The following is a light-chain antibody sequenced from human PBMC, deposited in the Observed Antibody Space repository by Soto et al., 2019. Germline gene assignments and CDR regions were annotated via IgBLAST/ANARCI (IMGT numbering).Light chain of an antibody. CDR1: QSVLYSSNNKNY. J-gene: IGKJ1*01. Sequence: DIVMTQSPDSLAVSLGERATINCKSSQSVLYSSNNKNYLAWYQQKPGQPPKLLIYWASTRESGVTDRFSGSGSGTDFTLTISSLQAYDVAVYYCQQYYSTPQTFGQGTKVEIK. CDR3: QQYYSTPQT. V-gene: IGKV4-1*01. CDR2: WAS.